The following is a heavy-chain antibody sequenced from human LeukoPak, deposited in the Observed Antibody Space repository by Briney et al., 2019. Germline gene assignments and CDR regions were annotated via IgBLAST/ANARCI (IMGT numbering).Heavy chain of an antibody. Sequence: PGGSLRLSCAASEFTFSSYWMHWVRQAPGKGLVWVSRIKTDGSITYYADSVKGRFTISRDNAKNTLYLQMNDLRVDDTAVYYCARPLSTTLRDYFDPWGQGTPVTVSS. J-gene: IGHJ5*02. V-gene: IGHV3-74*01. CDR3: ARPLSTTLRDYFDP. CDR1: EFTFSSYW. D-gene: IGHD3-16*02. CDR2: IKTDGSIT.